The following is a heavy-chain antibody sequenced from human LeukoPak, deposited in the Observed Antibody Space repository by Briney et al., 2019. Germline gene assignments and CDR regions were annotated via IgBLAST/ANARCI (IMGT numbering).Heavy chain of an antibody. D-gene: IGHD3-9*01. J-gene: IGHJ6*02. CDR1: GFTFSSYA. CDR3: AKDGVVDILTGDYYYGMDV. Sequence: PGGSLRLSCAASGFTFSSYAMSWVRQAPGKGLEWVSVINGGGGSTYYADSVKGRFTISRDSSRNTLYLQMNSLRAEDTAVYYCAKDGVVDILTGDYYYGMDVWGQGTTVTVSS. CDR2: INGGGGST. V-gene: IGHV3-23*01.